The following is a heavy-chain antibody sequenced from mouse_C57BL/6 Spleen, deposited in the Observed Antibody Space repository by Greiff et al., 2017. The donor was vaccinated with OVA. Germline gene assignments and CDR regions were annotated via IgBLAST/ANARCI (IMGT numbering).Heavy chain of an antibody. J-gene: IGHJ2*01. CDR3: ARDSNYPYYVDY. CDR1: GYTFTSYW. CDR2: INPSTGGT. Sequence: VQLQQPGPELVKPGASVKLSCKASGYTFTSYWMHWVKPRPGQSLEWIGNINPSTGGTNYNEKFKSKATLTVDKSSSTAYMQLSSLTSEDSAVDYCARDSNYPYYVDYWGKGTTLTVSS. V-gene: IGHV1-53*01. D-gene: IGHD2-5*01.